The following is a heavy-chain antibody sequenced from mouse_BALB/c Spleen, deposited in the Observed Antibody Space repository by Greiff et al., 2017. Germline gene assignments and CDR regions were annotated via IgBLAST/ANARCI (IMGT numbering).Heavy chain of an antibody. CDR3: ARPSCSNYYYYAMDY. CDR2: IDPENGNT. V-gene: IGHV14-1*02. Sequence: VQLQQSGAELVRPGALVKLSCKASGFNFKDYYMHWVKQRPGQGLEWIGWIDPENGNTIYDPKFQGKASITADTSSNTAYLQLSSLTSEDTAVYDCARPSCSNYYYYAMDYWGQGTSVTVSS. J-gene: IGHJ4*01. D-gene: IGHD2-5*01. CDR1: GFNFKDYY.